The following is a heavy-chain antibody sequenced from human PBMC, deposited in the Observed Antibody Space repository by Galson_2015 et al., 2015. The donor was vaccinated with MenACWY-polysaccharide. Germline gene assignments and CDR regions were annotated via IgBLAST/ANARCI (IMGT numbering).Heavy chain of an antibody. CDR1: GFSLSTSGMC. J-gene: IGHJ6*02. CDR3: ARIRVVRGSGYSSGLDV. V-gene: IGHV2-70*01. CDR2: IDWDDDK. D-gene: IGHD2-2*01. Sequence: PALVTPTQTLTLTCSFSGFSLSTSGMCVSWIRQPPGKALEWLTLIDWDDDKYYSTSLETRLTISKDTSKNQVVLTMTNMDSVDTATYYCARIRVVRGSGYSSGLDVGGQGPPVTVSS.